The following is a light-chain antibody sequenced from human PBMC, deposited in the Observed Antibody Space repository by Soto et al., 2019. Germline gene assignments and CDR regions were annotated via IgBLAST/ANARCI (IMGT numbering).Light chain of an antibody. Sequence: DIQMTQSPSTLSASVGDRVTITCRASQSISSWLAWYQQKAGKAPKLLIYKASGLESGVPPRFSGSGSGTEFTLTISSLQPDFFATYYCQQRSSYPLTFGPGTKVDIK. CDR2: KAS. J-gene: IGKJ3*01. CDR3: QQRSSYPLT. CDR1: QSISSW. V-gene: IGKV1-5*03.